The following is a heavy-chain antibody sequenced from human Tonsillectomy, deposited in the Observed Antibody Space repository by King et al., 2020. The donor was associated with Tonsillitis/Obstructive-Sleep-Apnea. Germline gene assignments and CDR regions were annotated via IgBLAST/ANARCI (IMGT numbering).Heavy chain of an antibody. CDR1: GGSISSYY. Sequence: VQLQESGPGLVKPSETLSLTCTVSGGSISSYYWSWIRQPPGKGLEWIGYIYYSGSTNYNPSLKRRGTISVDTSKNQFSLKLSSVTAADTAVYYCARHSDFWSGYYVFDYWGQGTLVTVSS. V-gene: IGHV4-59*08. CDR2: IYYSGST. D-gene: IGHD3-3*01. J-gene: IGHJ4*02. CDR3: ARHSDFWSGYYVFDY.